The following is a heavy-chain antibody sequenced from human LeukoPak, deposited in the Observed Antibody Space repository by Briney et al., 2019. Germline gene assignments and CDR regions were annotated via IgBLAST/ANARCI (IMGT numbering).Heavy chain of an antibody. V-gene: IGHV3-74*01. CDR2: INSDGSST. J-gene: IGHJ4*02. CDR1: GFTFSSYW. Sequence: GGSLRLSCAASGFTFSSYWMHWVRQAPGKGLVWVSRINSDGSSTSYADSVKGRFTISRDNAKNTLYLQMNSLRAEDTAVYYCARAYSSGWYTTAFDYWGQGTLVTVSS. D-gene: IGHD6-19*01. CDR3: ARAYSSGWYTTAFDY.